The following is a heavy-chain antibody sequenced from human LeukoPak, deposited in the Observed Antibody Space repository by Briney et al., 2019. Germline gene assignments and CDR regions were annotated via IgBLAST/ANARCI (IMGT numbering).Heavy chain of an antibody. CDR3: ARVHIVTGTYFDS. Sequence: SDTLSLTCTVSGDSMSGYSWSWLRQPAGKELEWIGRIYSSYFTEYNLSLDGRVTMSIDTSKNQSSLMLDSVTAADTAVYYCARVHIVTGTYFDSWGQGALVTVSS. CDR1: GDSMSGYS. CDR2: IYSSYFT. J-gene: IGHJ4*02. V-gene: IGHV4-4*07. D-gene: IGHD3-10*01.